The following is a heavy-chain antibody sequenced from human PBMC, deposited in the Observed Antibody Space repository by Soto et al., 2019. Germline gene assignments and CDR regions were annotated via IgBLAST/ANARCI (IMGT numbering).Heavy chain of an antibody. J-gene: IGHJ4*02. Sequence: VQLVESGGGSVQPGGSLRLSCAASGFTVSSNYMSWFRQAPGRGLEWVSSIYSIGSADYADSVKGRFTISRDNSKITMYLQMNSLRAEDTAVYYCAAGDYASGSRDYWGQGTLVTVSS. D-gene: IGHD3-10*01. V-gene: IGHV3-66*01. CDR1: GFTVSSNY. CDR2: IYSIGSA. CDR3: AAGDYASGSRDY.